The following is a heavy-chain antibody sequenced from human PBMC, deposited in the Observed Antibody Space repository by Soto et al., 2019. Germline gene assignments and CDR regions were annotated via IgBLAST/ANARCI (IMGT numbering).Heavy chain of an antibody. CDR3: ARDNKGGYYYYGMDV. J-gene: IGHJ6*02. V-gene: IGHV3-48*03. CDR1: GFSISSYE. Sequence: GSLRLSCAASGFSISSYEMNWVRQAPGKGLEWVSYISSSGSTIYYADSVKGRFTISRDNAKNSLYLQMNSLRDEDTAVYYCARDNKGGYYYYGMDVWGQGTTVTVSS. CDR2: ISSSGSTI.